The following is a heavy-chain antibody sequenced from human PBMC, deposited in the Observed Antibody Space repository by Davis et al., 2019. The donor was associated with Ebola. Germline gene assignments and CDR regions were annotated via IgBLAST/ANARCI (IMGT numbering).Heavy chain of an antibody. CDR3: AREGYGDGYNYYYYYGMDV. CDR2: INPSGGST. CDR1: GYTFTSYY. Sequence: AASVKVSCKASGYTFTSYYMHWVRQAPGQGLEWMGIINPSGGSTSYAQKFQGRVTMTRDTSTSTVYMELSSLRSEDTAVYYCAREGYGDGYNYYYYYGMDVWGQGTTVTVSS. D-gene: IGHD5-24*01. J-gene: IGHJ6*02. V-gene: IGHV1-46*01.